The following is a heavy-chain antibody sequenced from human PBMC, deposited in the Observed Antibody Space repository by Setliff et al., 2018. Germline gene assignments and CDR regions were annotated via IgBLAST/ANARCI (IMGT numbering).Heavy chain of an antibody. CDR2: INAGNGNT. CDR3: ARVRACVCGELQFLGWEGDNYGMDV. V-gene: IGHV1-3*01. J-gene: IGHJ6*02. CDR1: GYTFTSYA. D-gene: IGHD3-3*01. Sequence: GASVKVSCKASGYTFTSYAMHWVRQAPGQRLEWMGWINAGNGNTKYSQKFQGRVTITRDTSASTAYMELSSLRSDDTAVYYCARVRACVCGELQFLGWEGDNYGMDVWGQGTTVTVSS.